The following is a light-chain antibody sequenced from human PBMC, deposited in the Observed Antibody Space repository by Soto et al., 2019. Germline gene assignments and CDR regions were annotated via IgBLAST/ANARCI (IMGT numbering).Light chain of an antibody. CDR2: WAT. J-gene: IGKJ5*01. Sequence: EIVMTQSPDTLVVTLGERATINCKSSQSVFHSSNNKNYLAWYQQKPGQPPRLLTFWATTRASGVPDRISGGGSGTDFPLTISTLQAADVAVYYCQQYYSTPPTFGQGTRLESK. V-gene: IGKV4-1*01. CDR3: QQYYSTPPT. CDR1: QSVFHSSNNKNY.